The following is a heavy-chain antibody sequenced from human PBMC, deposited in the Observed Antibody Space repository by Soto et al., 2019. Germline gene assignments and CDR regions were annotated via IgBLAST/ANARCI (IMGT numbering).Heavy chain of an antibody. CDR3: AISGYSGYDNYYGMDV. D-gene: IGHD5-12*01. CDR2: IIPIFGTA. Sequence: QVQLVQSGAEVQKPGSSVKVSCKASGGTFSSYAISWVRQAPGQGLEWMGGIIPIFGTANYAQKFQGRVTITADESTSTAYMELSSLRSEDTAVYYCAISGYSGYDNYYGMDVWGQGTTVTVSS. J-gene: IGHJ6*02. CDR1: GGTFSSYA. V-gene: IGHV1-69*01.